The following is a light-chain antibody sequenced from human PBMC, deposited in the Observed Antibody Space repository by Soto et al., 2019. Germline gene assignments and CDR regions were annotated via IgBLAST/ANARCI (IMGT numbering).Light chain of an antibody. J-gene: IGKJ5*01. V-gene: IGKV3-20*01. Sequence: EVVMRQSPATLSVSPGEGATLSCRASQGIGDTLAWYQQRPGLPPRLLIYGASSRATGIPDRFSGSGSGTDFTLTISRLEPEDFALYFCQQYGDSPPGTFGQGTRLEIK. CDR1: QGIGDT. CDR3: QQYGDSPPGT. CDR2: GAS.